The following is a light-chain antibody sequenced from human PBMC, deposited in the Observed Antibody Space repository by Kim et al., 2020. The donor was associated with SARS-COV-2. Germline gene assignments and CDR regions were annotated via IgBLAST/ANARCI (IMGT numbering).Light chain of an antibody. J-gene: IGLJ3*02. Sequence: NFMLTQPHSVSESPGKTVTISCTRSSGSIASNYVQWYQQRPGSAPTTVIYEDNQRPSGVPDRFSGSIDSSSNSASLTISGLKTEDEADYYCQSYDSSIYWVLGGGTQLTVL. V-gene: IGLV6-57*03. CDR1: SGSIASNY. CDR2: EDN. CDR3: QSYDSSIYWV.